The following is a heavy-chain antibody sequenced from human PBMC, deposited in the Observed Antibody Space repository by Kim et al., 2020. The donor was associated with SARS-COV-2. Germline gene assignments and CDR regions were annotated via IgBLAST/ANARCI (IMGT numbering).Heavy chain of an antibody. Sequence: ADSVKGRFTISRDNAKNSLVLQMNSLRAEDTAVYYCARDYGCSFGSGYAHWGQGMLVTVSS. J-gene: IGHJ4*02. CDR3: ARDYGCSFGSGYAH. V-gene: IGHV3-11*01. D-gene: IGHD5-18*01.